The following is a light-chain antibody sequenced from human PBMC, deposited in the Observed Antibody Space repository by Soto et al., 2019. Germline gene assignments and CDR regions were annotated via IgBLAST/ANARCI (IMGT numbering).Light chain of an antibody. CDR2: GAS. Sequence: EIVLTQSPGTLSLSPGERATLSCRASQSVSSSYLAWYQQKPGQSPRLLIYGASSRATGIPDRFSGSGSGTDFTLTISRLEPEDFAVYYCQQYGSSRGVTFGPGPKVDIK. V-gene: IGKV3-20*01. CDR1: QSVSSSY. J-gene: IGKJ3*01. CDR3: QQYGSSRGVT.